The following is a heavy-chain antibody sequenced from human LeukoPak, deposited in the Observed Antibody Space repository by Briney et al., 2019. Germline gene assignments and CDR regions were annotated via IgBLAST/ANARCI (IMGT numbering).Heavy chain of an antibody. Sequence: SETLSLTCTVSGGSTSSYYWSWIRQPPGKGLEWIGYIDYRGTTNYNPSLKSRVTISVDPSKSQFSLRLSSVTAADTAVYYCARGWGYCSGGNCYFTYFDYWGQGALVTVSS. V-gene: IGHV4-59*01. CDR3: ARGWGYCSGGNCYFTYFDY. J-gene: IGHJ4*02. CDR1: GGSTSSYY. CDR2: IDYRGTT. D-gene: IGHD2-15*01.